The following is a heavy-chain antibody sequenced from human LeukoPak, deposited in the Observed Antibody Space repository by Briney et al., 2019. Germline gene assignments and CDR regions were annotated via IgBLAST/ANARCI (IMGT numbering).Heavy chain of an antibody. V-gene: IGHV3-43*02. J-gene: IGHJ4*02. D-gene: IGHD3-9*01. CDR3: ARRIDWSHDY. CDR1: GFTFDDYA. CDR2: ISGAGGTT. Sequence: GGSLRLSCVASGFTFDDYAIHWVRQASGKGLEWVSLISGAGGTTYYADSVKGRFTISRDNSKNTLFLQMNSLRAEDTAVYYCARRIDWSHDYWGQGTLVTVSS.